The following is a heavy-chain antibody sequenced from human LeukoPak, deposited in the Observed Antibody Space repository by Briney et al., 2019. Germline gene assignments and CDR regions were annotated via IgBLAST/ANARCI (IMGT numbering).Heavy chain of an antibody. D-gene: IGHD3-10*01. CDR3: ARGGVDHYGSGTYYLMYYFDH. CDR2: ISSSGGAT. J-gene: IGHJ4*02. Sequence: GGSLRLSCAASGFTFSDYYMSWIRQAPGKGLEWVSYISSSGGATYYADSVKGRFTVSRDDPHNTLYLQMSSVRAEDTAVYFCARGGVDHYGSGTYYLMYYFDHWGQGALVTVSS. V-gene: IGHV3-11*01. CDR1: GFTFSDYY.